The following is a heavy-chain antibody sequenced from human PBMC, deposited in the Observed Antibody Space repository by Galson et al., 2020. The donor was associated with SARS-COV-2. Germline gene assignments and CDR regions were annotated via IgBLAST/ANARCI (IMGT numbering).Heavy chain of an antibody. D-gene: IGHD3-10*01. V-gene: IGHV4-39*01. CDR3: RGPRGPRGAFDY. Sequence: ETSETLSLTCTVSGGSISSSSYYWGWIRQPPGKGLEWIGSIYYSGSTYYNPSLKSRVTISVDTSKNQFSLKLSSGTAADPAVYSCRGPRGPRGAFDYWGRETLVPVSS. CDR1: GGSISSSSYY. J-gene: IGHJ4*02. CDR2: IYYSGST.